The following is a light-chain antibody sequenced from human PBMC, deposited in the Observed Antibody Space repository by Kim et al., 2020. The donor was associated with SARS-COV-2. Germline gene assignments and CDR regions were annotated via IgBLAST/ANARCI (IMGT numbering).Light chain of an antibody. V-gene: IGKV1D-13*01. Sequence: AIQLTQAPSCLSASVGDRVTITCRASQGISSALAWYQQKPGKAPKLLIHDASSLKSGVPSRFSGSGSGTDFTLTISSLQPDDFATYYCQQFINFPLTFGGGTKVDIK. CDR1: QGISSA. CDR3: QQFINFPLT. CDR2: DAS. J-gene: IGKJ4*01.